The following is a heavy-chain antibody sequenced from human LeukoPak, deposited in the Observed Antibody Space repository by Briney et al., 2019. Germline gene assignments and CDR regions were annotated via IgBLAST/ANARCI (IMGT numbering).Heavy chain of an antibody. J-gene: IGHJ6*03. CDR3: AKEAWPAAAEIMGYYYYYMDV. CDR1: GFTFSSYG. CDR2: IRYDGSNK. D-gene: IGHD2-2*01. V-gene: IGHV3-30*02. Sequence: GGSLRLSCAASGFTFSSYGMHWVRQAPGKGLEWVAFIRYDGSNKYYADSVKGRFTISRDNSKNTLYLQMNSLRAEDTAVYYCAKEAWPAAAEIMGYYYYYMDVWGKGTTVTVSS.